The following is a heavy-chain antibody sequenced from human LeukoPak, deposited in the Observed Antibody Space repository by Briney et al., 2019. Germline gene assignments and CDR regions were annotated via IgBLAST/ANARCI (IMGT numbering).Heavy chain of an antibody. D-gene: IGHD6-13*01. J-gene: IGHJ4*02. CDR2: INHSGST. V-gene: IGHV4-34*01. Sequence: SETLSLTCAVYGGSFSGYYWSWIRQPPGKGLEWIGEINHSGSTNYNPSLKSRVTISVDTSKNQFSLKLSSVTAADTAVYYCARTGAIAAAGPPHDYWGQGTLVTVSS. CDR1: GGSFSGYY. CDR3: ARTGAIAAAGPPHDY.